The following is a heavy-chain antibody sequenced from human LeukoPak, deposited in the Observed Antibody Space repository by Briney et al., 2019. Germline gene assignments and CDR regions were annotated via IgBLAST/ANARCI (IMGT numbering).Heavy chain of an antibody. CDR3: ASSFGVVTHFDY. Sequence: PGGSLRLSCAASGFTFSSYSMNWVRQAPGKGLEWDSSISSSSSYIYYADSVKGRFTISRDNAKNSLYLQMNSLRSEDTAVYYCASSFGVVTHFDYWGQGTLVTVSS. CDR1: GFTFSSYS. J-gene: IGHJ4*02. CDR2: ISSSSSYI. D-gene: IGHD3-3*01. V-gene: IGHV3-21*01.